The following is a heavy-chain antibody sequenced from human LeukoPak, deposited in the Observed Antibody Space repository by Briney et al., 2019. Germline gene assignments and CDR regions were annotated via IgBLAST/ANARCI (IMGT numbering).Heavy chain of an antibody. CDR2: ISNNGGYT. D-gene: IGHD2-15*01. CDR1: GFTFSSSA. Sequence: PGGSLRLSCAASGFTFSSSAMSWVRQAPGKGLEWVSAISNNGGYTYYADSVQGRFTISRDNSKSTLCLQMNSLRAEDTAVYYCAKGPKIVVVVAALHFDYWGQGTLVTVSS. V-gene: IGHV3-23*01. CDR3: AKGPKIVVVVAALHFDY. J-gene: IGHJ4*02.